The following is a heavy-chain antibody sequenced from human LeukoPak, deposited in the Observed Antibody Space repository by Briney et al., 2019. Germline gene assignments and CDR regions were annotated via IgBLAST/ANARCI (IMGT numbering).Heavy chain of an antibody. Sequence: GGSVRLSCAASGFTFSSYAMSWVRQAPGEGLEWVSGIRSSGGTTYYADSVKGRFTISRDNSKNTLYLQMNSLRAEDTAVYYCAKEPTDSSSFNWFDPWGQGTLVTVSS. J-gene: IGHJ5*02. CDR2: IRSSGGTT. D-gene: IGHD6-13*01. CDR1: GFTFSSYA. V-gene: IGHV3-23*01. CDR3: AKEPTDSSSFNWFDP.